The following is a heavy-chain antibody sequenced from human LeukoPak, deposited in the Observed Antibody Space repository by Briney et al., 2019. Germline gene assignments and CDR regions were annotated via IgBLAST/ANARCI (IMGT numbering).Heavy chain of an antibody. CDR3: AREGEERDFTVPDFYYYYGMDV. CDR1: GYTFTSYG. CDR2: ISAYNGNT. V-gene: IGHV1-18*01. J-gene: IGHJ6*02. Sequence: ASVKVSCKASGYTFTSYGISWVRQAPGQGLEWMEWISAYNGNTNYAQKLQGRVTMTTDTSTSTAYMELRSLRSDDTAVYYCAREGEERDFTVPDFYYYYGMDVWGQGTTVTVSS. D-gene: IGHD3-3*01.